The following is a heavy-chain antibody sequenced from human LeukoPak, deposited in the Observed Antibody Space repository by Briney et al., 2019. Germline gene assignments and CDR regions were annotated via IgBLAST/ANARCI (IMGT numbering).Heavy chain of an antibody. J-gene: IGHJ4*02. CDR1: GFTFSSYG. CDR3: AKVRYYYGSGSYQTNFDY. CDR2: ISYDGSNK. D-gene: IGHD3-10*01. V-gene: IGHV3-30*18. Sequence: PGRSLRLSCAASGFTFSSYGMHWVRQAPGKGLEWVAVISYDGSNKYYADSVKGRFTISRDNSKNTLYQQMNSLRAEDTAVYYCAKVRYYYGSGSYQTNFDYWGQGTLVTVSS.